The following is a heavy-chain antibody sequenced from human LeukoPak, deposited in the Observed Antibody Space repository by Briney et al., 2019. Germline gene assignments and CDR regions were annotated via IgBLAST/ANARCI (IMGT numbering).Heavy chain of an antibody. D-gene: IGHD5-18*01. V-gene: IGHV4-59*01. CDR1: GGSISSYY. CDR2: IYYSGST. CDR3: ARTTEGGYTYDYFYYYYMDV. J-gene: IGHJ6*03. Sequence: SETLSLTCTVSGGSISSYYWSWIRQPPGKGLEWIGYIYYSGSTNYDPSLKSRVTISVDSSKNQFSLKLSSVTAADTAVYYCARTTEGGYTYDYFYYYYMDVWGKGTTVTISS.